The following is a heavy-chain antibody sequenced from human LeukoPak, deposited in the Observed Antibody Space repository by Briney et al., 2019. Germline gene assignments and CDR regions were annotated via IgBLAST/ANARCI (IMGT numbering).Heavy chain of an antibody. D-gene: IGHD5-24*01. CDR1: GGTFSSYA. V-gene: IGHV1-69*13. CDR2: IIPIFGTA. CDR3: ARDGVEMATPYYFGY. J-gene: IGHJ4*02. Sequence: ASVKVSCKASGGTFSSYAISWVRQAPGQGLEWMGGIIPIFGTANYAQKFQGRVTITADESTSTAYMELSSLRSEDTAVYYCARDGVEMATPYYFGYWGQGTLVTVSS.